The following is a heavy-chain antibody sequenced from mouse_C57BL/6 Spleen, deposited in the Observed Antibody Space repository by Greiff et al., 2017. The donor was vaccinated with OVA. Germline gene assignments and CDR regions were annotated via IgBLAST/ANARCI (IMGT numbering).Heavy chain of an antibody. CDR3: ARDRSTTGMDY. J-gene: IGHJ4*01. Sequence: EVMLVESEGGLVQPGSSMKLSCTASGFTFSDYYMAWVRQVPEKGLEWVANINYDGSSTYYLDSLKSRFIISRDNAKNILYLQMSSLKSEDTATYYCARDRSTTGMDYWGQGTSVTVSS. CDR2: INYDGSST. V-gene: IGHV5-16*01. CDR1: GFTFSDYY. D-gene: IGHD1-1*01.